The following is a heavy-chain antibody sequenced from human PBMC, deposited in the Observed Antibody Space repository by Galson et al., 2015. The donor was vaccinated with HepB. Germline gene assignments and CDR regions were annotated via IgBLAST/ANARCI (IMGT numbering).Heavy chain of an antibody. CDR3: ASPVITPGRFDI. D-gene: IGHD1-14*01. CDR2: ISHGGST. Sequence: DPLPPTCAVYGGSFSAYYWSWIRQSPGQGLEWIGEISHGGSTNYNPSLKSRVTISVDISKNQYPLKLRLVTAADTAVYYCASPVITPGRFDIWGQGTTVTVSS. V-gene: IGHV4-34*01. CDR1: GGSFSAYY. J-gene: IGHJ3*02.